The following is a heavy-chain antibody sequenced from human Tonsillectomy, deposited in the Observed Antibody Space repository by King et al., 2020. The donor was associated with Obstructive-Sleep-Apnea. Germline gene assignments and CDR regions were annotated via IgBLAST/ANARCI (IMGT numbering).Heavy chain of an antibody. CDR3: ASPLLVPYYFDY. CDR1: GFTFSSYA. V-gene: IGHV3-30-3*01. Sequence: VQLVESGGGVVQPGRSLRLSCAASGFTFSSYAMHWVRQAPGKGLEWVAVISYDGSNKYYADSVKGRFTISRDNSKNTLYLQMNSLSAEDTAVYYCASPLLVPYYFDYWGQGTLVTVSS. CDR2: ISYDGSNK. J-gene: IGHJ4*02. D-gene: IGHD4/OR15-4a*01.